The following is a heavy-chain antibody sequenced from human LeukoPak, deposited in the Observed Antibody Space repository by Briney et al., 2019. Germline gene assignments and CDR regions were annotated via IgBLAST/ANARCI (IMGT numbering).Heavy chain of an antibody. V-gene: IGHV3-11*06. J-gene: IGHJ6*02. CDR1: GFTFSDYY. CDR3: ATSSSSSLGGMDV. D-gene: IGHD6-6*01. CDR2: ISSSSSYT. Sequence: GGSLRLSCAASGFTFSDYYMSWIRQAPGKGLEWVSYISSSSSYTNYADSVKGRFTISRDNAKNSLYLQMNSLRAEDTAVYYCATSSSSSLGGMDVWGQGTTVTVSS.